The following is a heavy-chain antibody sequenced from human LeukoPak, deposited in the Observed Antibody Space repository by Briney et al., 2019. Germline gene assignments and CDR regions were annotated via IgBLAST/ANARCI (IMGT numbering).Heavy chain of an antibody. J-gene: IGHJ4*02. CDR1: GFTFDDYG. Sequence: PGGSLRLSCAASGFTFDDYGMSWVRQAPGKGLEWVSGINWNGGSTGYADSVKGRFTISRDNAKNSLYLQMNSLRAEDTAVYYCAGEMATMKWEPYYFDYWRQGTLVTVSS. CDR3: AGEMATMKWEPYYFDY. V-gene: IGHV3-20*04. D-gene: IGHD5-24*01. CDR2: INWNGGST.